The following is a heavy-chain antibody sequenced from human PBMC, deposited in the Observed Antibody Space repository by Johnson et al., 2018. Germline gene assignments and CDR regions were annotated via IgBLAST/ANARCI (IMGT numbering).Heavy chain of an antibody. J-gene: IGHJ4*02. CDR1: GFTFSDYY. D-gene: IGHD3-22*01. CDR2: ISYYGSNK. CDR3: AKDRHYYDISGYPD. V-gene: IGHV3-30*18. Sequence: QVQLVESGGGLVKPGGSLRLSCAASGFTFSDYYMSWIRQAPGKGLEWVAVISYYGSNKYYAESVKGRFTISRDNSKITLYVQMNSLKPEDTAVYYCAKDRHYYDISGYPDWGQGTLVTVSS.